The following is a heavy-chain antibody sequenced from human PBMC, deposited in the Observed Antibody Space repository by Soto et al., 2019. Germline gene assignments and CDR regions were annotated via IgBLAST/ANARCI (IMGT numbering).Heavy chain of an antibody. CDR3: ARDDRSGSYYDY. CDR2: IYHSGST. D-gene: IGHD3-22*01. V-gene: IGHV4-38-2*02. J-gene: IGHJ4*02. Sequence: SETLSLTCTVSGYSISSGYYWGWIRQPPGKGLEWIGSIYHSGSTYYNPSLKSRVTISVDTSKNQFSLKMSSVTAADTAVYYCARDDRSGSYYDYWGQGTLVTVSS. CDR1: GYSISSGYY.